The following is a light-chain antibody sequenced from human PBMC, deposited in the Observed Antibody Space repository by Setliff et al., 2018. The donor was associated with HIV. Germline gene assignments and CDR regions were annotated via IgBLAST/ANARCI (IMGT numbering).Light chain of an antibody. CDR2: DVS. CDR1: SSDVGGYKY. J-gene: IGLJ1*01. CDR3: AAWDDSLNAYV. Sequence: QSVLTQPRSVSGSPGQSVTISCTGTSSDVGGYKYVSWYQQHPGKAPKLMIYDVSKRPSGVPDRFSGSKSGNTASLTISGLQAEDEADYNCAAWDDSLNAYVFGSGTRSPS. V-gene: IGLV2-11*01.